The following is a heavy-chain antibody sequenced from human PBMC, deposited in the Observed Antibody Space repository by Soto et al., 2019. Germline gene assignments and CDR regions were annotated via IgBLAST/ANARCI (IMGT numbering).Heavy chain of an antibody. CDR2: ISTFNGDT. V-gene: IGHV1-18*01. CDR1: GYTFTTYD. CDR3: ARGYCADDICYYFDF. Sequence: VWTGPEVKKPGASVKVSCETSGYTFTTYDITWVRQAPGQGLEWMGWISTFNGDTKYEEKLQDRVTMTTDTFTATAYMELRSLGSDYTAVYYCARGYCADDICYYFDFWGQGTLVTVSS. J-gene: IGHJ4*02. D-gene: IGHD2-8*01.